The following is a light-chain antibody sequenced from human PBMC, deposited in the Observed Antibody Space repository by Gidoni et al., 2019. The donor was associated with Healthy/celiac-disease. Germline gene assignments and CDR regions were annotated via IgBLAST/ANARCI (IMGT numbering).Light chain of an antibody. Sequence: QSALTQPASVSGSPGQSITIPCTGTSSDVGAYNFVSWYQQHPGKAPKLMIYEVSNRPSGVSNRFSGSKSGNTASLTISGLQAEDEAHYYCSSYTTSNTWVFGGGTKLTVL. V-gene: IGLV2-14*01. CDR2: EVS. CDR1: SSDVGAYNF. J-gene: IGLJ3*02. CDR3: SSYTTSNTWV.